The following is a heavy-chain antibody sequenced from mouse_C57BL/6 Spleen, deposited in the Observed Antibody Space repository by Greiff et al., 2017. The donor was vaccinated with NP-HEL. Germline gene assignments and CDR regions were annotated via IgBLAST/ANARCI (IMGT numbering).Heavy chain of an antibody. D-gene: IGHD2-4*01. CDR1: GYTFTSYW. J-gene: IGHJ4*01. Sequence: VQLQQSGAELVMPGASVKLSCKASGYTFTSYWMHWVKQRPGQGLEWIGEIDPSDSYTNYNQKFKGKSTLTVDKSSSTAYMQLSSLTSEDSAVYYCARNYYDYGMDYWGQGTSVTVSS. V-gene: IGHV1-69*01. CDR3: ARNYYDYGMDY. CDR2: IDPSDSYT.